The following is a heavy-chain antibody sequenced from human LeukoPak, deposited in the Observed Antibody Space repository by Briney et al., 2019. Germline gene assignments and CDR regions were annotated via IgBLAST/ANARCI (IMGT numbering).Heavy chain of an antibody. CDR2: ISGGGGST. V-gene: IGHV3-23*01. J-gene: IGHJ4*02. D-gene: IGHD1-26*01. Sequence: GGSLRLSCAASGFTFSSYGMSWVRQAPGKGLEWVSDISGGGGSTYYADSVKGRFTISRDNSKNTLYLQMNSLRAEDTAVYHCAKDRSIGTYYTFDHWGQGTLVSVSS. CDR3: AKDRSIGTYYTFDH. CDR1: GFTFSSYG.